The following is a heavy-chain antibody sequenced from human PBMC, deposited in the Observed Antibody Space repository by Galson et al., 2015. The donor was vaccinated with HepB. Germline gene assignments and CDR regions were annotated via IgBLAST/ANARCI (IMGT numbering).Heavy chain of an antibody. CDR2: IVVGSGDT. CDR1: GFTLAYSA. D-gene: IGHD1-1*01. CDR3: ASERHDQRGFDY. V-gene: IGHV1-58*01. Sequence: SVKVSCKASGFTLAYSAVQWVRQARGRRLEWIGWIVVGSGDTKYAQRFQDRVTVTTDMSTDTAYMELSSLRSEDTAVYYCASERHDQRGFDYWGQGTLVTVSS. J-gene: IGHJ4*02.